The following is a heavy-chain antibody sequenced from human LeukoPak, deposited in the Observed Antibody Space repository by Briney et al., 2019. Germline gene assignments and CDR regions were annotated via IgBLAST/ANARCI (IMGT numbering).Heavy chain of an antibody. CDR2: IIPIFGTA. Sequence: ASVKVSCKASGGTFSSYAISWVRQAPGQGLEWMGGIIPIFGTAYYAQKFQGRVTMTTDTSTSTAYMELRSLRSDDTAVYYCARDLSSSWYYFDYWGQGTLVTVSS. CDR3: ARDLSSSWYYFDY. D-gene: IGHD6-13*01. V-gene: IGHV1-69*05. J-gene: IGHJ4*02. CDR1: GGTFSSYA.